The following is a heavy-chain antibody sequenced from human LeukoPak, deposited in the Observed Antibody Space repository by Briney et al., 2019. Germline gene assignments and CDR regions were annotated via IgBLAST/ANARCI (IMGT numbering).Heavy chain of an antibody. CDR1: GFALSSHW. Sequence: GGSLRLSCAASGFALSSHWMTWVRQVPGRGPEWVANVNRDGSETYYLDSVKGRFTISKDNAKNSLYLQMNSLRAEDTALYHCARNNGMDVWGQGTTLIVSS. CDR3: ARNNGMDV. V-gene: IGHV3-7*03. CDR2: VNRDGSET. J-gene: IGHJ6*02.